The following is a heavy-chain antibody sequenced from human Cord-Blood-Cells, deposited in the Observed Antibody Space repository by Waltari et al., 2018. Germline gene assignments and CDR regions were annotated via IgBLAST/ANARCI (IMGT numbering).Heavy chain of an antibody. J-gene: IGHJ3*02. CDR1: GCNFRSYA. D-gene: IGHD3-22*01. Sequence: EGQLLESGGGVVQPGGSRRMSDEGSGCNFRSYAMSWVRQAPGKGLEWVSAISGSGGSTYYEDYMKGRFTISSNNSKNTLYLQMNSLRAEDTAVYYCAKATRIREAFDICGQGTMVTVSS. V-gene: IGHV3-23*01. CDR2: ISGSGGST. CDR3: AKATRIREAFDI.